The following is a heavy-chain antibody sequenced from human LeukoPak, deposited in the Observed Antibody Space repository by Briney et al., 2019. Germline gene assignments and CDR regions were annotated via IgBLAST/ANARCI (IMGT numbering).Heavy chain of an antibody. V-gene: IGHV3-48*03. D-gene: IGHD6-19*01. CDR2: ISSSGSTI. J-gene: IGHJ4*02. Sequence: GGSLRLSCAASGFTFSSYEMNWVRQAPGKGLEWVSYISSSGSTIYYADSVKGRFTISRDNAKDSLYLQMNSLRAEDTAVYYCARGPRAYTSGWYYFDYWGQGTLVTVSS. CDR1: GFTFSSYE. CDR3: ARGPRAYTSGWYYFDY.